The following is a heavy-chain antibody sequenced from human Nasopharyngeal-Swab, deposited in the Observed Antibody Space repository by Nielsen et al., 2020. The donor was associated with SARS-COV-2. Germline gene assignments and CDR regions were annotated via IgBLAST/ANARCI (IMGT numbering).Heavy chain of an antibody. V-gene: IGHV3-30*04. CDR3: ARDPSGGYYFAFDY. CDR1: GFTFSSYA. CDR2: ISYDGSNK. J-gene: IGHJ4*02. Sequence: GGSLRLSCAASGFTFSSYAMHWVRQAPGKGLEWVAVISYDGSNKYYADSVKGRFTISRDNSKNTLYLQMNSLRAEDTAVYYCARDPSGGYYFAFDYWGQGTLVTVSS. D-gene: IGHD1-26*01.